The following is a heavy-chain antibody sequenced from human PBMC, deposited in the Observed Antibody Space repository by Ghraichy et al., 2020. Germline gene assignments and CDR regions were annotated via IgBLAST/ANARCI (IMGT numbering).Heavy chain of an antibody. Sequence: LTCAASGFTFSSYWMHWVRQAPGKGLVWVSRINSDGSSTSYADSVKGRFTISRDNAKNTLYLQMNSLRAEDTAVYYCARDSSGWYLDAFDIWGQGTIVT. CDR2: INSDGSST. CDR3: ARDSSGWYLDAFDI. J-gene: IGHJ3*02. V-gene: IGHV3-74*01. D-gene: IGHD6-19*01. CDR1: GFTFSSYW.